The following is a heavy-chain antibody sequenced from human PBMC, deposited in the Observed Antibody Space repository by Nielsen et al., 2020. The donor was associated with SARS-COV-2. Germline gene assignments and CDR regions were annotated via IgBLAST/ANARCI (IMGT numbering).Heavy chain of an antibody. V-gene: IGHV3-74*01. CDR1: GFTFSTYW. D-gene: IGHD6-19*01. CDR3: GKAYSSGWYWCLDN. CDR2: MNSDGSST. Sequence: GESLKISCAASGFTFSTYWMHWVRQAPGKGLVWVSRMNSDGSSTTYADSVKGRFTISRDNAKNSLYLQMNSLGADDTALYYCGKAYSSGWYWCLDNWGQGTLVTVSS. J-gene: IGHJ4*02.